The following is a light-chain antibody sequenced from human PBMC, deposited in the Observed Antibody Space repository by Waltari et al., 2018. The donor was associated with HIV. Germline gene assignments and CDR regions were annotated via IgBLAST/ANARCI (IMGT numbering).Light chain of an antibody. CDR3: QSAGGSGSYVV. CDR1: ALPKQY. J-gene: IGLJ2*01. Sequence: SYELTQPPSVSVSPGQTARITCSGDALPKQYASWYQQKPGQPPVLVIYKNIERPSGIPARFSGSRSGTTVTLTISGGQAEDEADYHFQSAGGSGSYVVFGGGTKLTVL. V-gene: IGLV3-25*03. CDR2: KNI.